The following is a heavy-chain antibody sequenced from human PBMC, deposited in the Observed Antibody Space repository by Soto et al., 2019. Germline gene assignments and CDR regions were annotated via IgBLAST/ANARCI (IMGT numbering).Heavy chain of an antibody. D-gene: IGHD1-7*01. CDR1: GGSITSYR. CDR2: INTSGNT. V-gene: IGHV4-4*07. Sequence: QVQLQESGPGLVRPLETLSLTCIVSGGSITSYRWSWIRQSAGMGLEWIGRINTSGNTHYNPSLKSRVTVSIDTSQNQFFLTVTSVTAADSAVYYCARESGDNWDYEAYWGQGTPVTVSS. J-gene: IGHJ4*02. CDR3: ARESGDNWDYEAY.